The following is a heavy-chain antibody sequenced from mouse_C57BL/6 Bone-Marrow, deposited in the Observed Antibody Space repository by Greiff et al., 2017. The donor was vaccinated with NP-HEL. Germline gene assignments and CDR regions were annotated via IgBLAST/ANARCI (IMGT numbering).Heavy chain of an antibody. CDR3: ARRPCRSSEDY. D-gene: IGHD1-1*01. CDR1: GYTFTSYW. J-gene: IGHJ2*01. V-gene: IGHV1-55*01. Sequence: VQLQQSGAELVKPGASVKMSCKASGYTFTSYWITWVKQRPGQGLEWIGDIYPGSGSTNYNEKFKSKATLTVDTSSSTAYMQLSSLTSEDSAVYYCARRPCRSSEDYWGQGTTLTVSS. CDR2: IYPGSGST.